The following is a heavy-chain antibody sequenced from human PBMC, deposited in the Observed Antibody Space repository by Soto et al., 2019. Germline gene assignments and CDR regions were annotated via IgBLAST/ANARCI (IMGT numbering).Heavy chain of an antibody. D-gene: IGHD6-13*01. V-gene: IGHV1-46*03. CDR1: GYTFTSYY. CDR3: SRDSAANIAAADGGNWFDP. Sequence: ASVKVSCKASGYTFTSYYMHWVRQAPGQGLEWMGIINPSGGSTSYAQKFQGRVTMTRDTSTSTVYMEMSSLRSEDTALYYCSRDSAANIAAADGGNWFDPWGQRTLVTVSS. CDR2: INPSGGST. J-gene: IGHJ5*02.